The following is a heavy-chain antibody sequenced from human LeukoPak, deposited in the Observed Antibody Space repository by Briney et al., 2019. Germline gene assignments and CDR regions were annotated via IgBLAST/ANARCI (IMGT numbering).Heavy chain of an antibody. CDR1: GGSIFSYY. CDR2: IYYSGST. Sequence: PSETLSLTCTVSGGSIFSYYWSWIRQPPGKGLEWIGYIYYSGSTNYNPSLKSRVTISVDTSKNQFSLKLNSVTAADTAVYYCAREGGERYYFDYWGQGTLVTVSS. J-gene: IGHJ4*02. CDR3: AREGGERYYFDY. D-gene: IGHD2-15*01. V-gene: IGHV4-59*01.